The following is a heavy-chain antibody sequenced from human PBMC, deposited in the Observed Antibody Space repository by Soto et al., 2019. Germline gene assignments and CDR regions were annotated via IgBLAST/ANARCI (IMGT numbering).Heavy chain of an antibody. V-gene: IGHV1-18*01. CDR1: GYTFTNYG. Sequence: GASVKVSCKASGYTFTNYGISWVRQAPGQGLEWMGWINTYNGNTNHAQKLQGRVTMTTDTSTSTAYMELRSLRSDDTAVYYCARGVGSGTYYNQYTWFDPWGQETLVTVSS. CDR2: INTYNGNT. D-gene: IGHD3-10*01. J-gene: IGHJ5*02. CDR3: ARGVGSGTYYNQYTWFDP.